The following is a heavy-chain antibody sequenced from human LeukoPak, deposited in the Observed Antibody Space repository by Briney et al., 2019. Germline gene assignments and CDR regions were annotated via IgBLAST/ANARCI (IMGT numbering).Heavy chain of an antibody. Sequence: SETLSLTCTVSGGSISSYYWSWIRQPPGKGLEWIGYIYYSGSTNYNPSLESRVTISVDTSKNQFSLKLSSVTAADTAVYYCARRVEYYDSSGYSNWFDPWGQGTLVTVSS. CDR2: IYYSGST. J-gene: IGHJ5*02. CDR3: ARRVEYYDSSGYSNWFDP. V-gene: IGHV4-59*08. CDR1: GGSISSYY. D-gene: IGHD3-22*01.